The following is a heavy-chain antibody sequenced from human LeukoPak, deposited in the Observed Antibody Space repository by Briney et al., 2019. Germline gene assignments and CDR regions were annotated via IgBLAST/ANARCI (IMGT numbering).Heavy chain of an antibody. CDR2: INPNSGDT. CDR1: GCTFTGYY. D-gene: IGHD6-13*01. CDR3: VAGYSSSWYSSNY. J-gene: IGHJ4*02. V-gene: IGHV1-2*02. Sequence: ASVKVSCKASGCTFTGYYIHWVRQAPGQGLEWMGWINPNSGDTNYAQKFQGRVTMTRDTSISTAYVELSSLRSDDTAVYYCVAGYSSSWYSSNYWGQGTLVTVSS.